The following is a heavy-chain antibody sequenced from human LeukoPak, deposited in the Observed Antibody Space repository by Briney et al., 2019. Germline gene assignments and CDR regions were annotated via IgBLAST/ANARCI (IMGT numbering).Heavy chain of an antibody. CDR1: GFSFSSDG. J-gene: IGHJ6*03. D-gene: IGHD3-9*01. CDR3: AKDGGEYYDILTGYYPRLYYMDV. Sequence: GGSLRLSCSASGFSFSSDGMSWVRQAPGKGLEWVSGILGGAGSTYYADSVKGRFTISRDNSKNTLYLQMNSLRAEDTAVYYCAKDGGEYYDILTGYYPRLYYMDVWGKGTTVTISS. CDR2: ILGGAGST. V-gene: IGHV3-23*01.